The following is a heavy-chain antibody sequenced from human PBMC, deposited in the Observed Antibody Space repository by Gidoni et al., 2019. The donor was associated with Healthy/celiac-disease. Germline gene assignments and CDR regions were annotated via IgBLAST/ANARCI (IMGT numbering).Heavy chain of an antibody. CDR1: GGSISSSSYY. Sequence: QLQLQESGPGLVKPSETLSLTCTVPGGSISSSSYYWGWIRQPPGKGLDWIGSIYYSGSTYSTPSLTGRVTISVDTSKNQFSLKLSSVAAADTAVYYCASEGRSSSFDYWGQGTLVTVSS. V-gene: IGHV4-39*01. CDR2: IYYSGST. CDR3: ASEGRSSSFDY. J-gene: IGHJ4*02. D-gene: IGHD3-10*01.